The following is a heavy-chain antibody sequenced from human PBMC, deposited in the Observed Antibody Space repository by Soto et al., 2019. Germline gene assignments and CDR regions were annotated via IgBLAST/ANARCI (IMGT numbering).Heavy chain of an antibody. Sequence: QLQLQESGPGLVKPSETLSLTCTVSGGSISSSSYYWGWIRQPPGKGLEWIGSIYYSGSTYYNPSLKSRVTISVDTPKNQFSLKLSSVTAADTAVYYCARQTYYYGSGDGMDVWGQGTTVTVSS. CDR2: IYYSGST. V-gene: IGHV4-39*01. D-gene: IGHD3-10*01. J-gene: IGHJ6*02. CDR3: ARQTYYYGSGDGMDV. CDR1: GGSISSSSYY.